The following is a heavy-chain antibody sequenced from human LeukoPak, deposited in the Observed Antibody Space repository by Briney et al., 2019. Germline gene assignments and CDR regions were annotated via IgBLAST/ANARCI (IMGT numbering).Heavy chain of an antibody. CDR1: GYTFTGYY. CDR2: MNPSGGTT. J-gene: IGHJ6*03. V-gene: IGHV1-46*01. CDR3: AREGSIVGADWTLDYYYNMDV. Sequence: ASVKVSCKASGYTFTGYYMHWVRQAPGQGLEWMGIMNPSGGTTSYAQKFQGRVTMTRDTSTSTVYMELSSLRSEDTAVYYCAREGSIVGADWTLDYYYNMDVWGKGTTVTISS. D-gene: IGHD1-26*01.